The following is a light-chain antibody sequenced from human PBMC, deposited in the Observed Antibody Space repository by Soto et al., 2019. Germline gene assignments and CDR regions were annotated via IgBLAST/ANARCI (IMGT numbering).Light chain of an antibody. Sequence: QSVLTQPPSVSGAPGQRVTISCTGNSSNLGAGYDVHWYQQLPGAVPKLVIFGNRNRPSGVPERFSGSKSGTSASLAITGLQAEDEAQYYCSSYSSANTVIFGGGTKLTVL. J-gene: IGLJ2*01. CDR2: GNR. CDR1: SSNLGAGYD. CDR3: SSYSSANTVI. V-gene: IGLV1-40*01.